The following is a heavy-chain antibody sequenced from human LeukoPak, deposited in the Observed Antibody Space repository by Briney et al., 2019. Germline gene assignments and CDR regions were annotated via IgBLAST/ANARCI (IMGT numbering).Heavy chain of an antibody. D-gene: IGHD4-23*01. Sequence: ASVTVSCKASGYTFTTYDSSWVRQATGQGLEWMGWMNPNSGNTCYAQEFQGRVTMTRNTSISTAYMELSSLRSEDTAVYYCARGPNKSDGGNSGSAWFDPWGQGTLVTVSS. V-gene: IGHV1-8*01. J-gene: IGHJ5*02. CDR3: ARGPNKSDGGNSGSAWFDP. CDR1: GYTFTTYD. CDR2: MNPNSGNT.